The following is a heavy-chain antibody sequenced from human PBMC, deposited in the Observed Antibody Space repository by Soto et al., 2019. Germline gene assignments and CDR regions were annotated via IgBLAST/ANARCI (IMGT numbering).Heavy chain of an antibody. CDR2: LHYSGTT. CDR3: AAILTGHKYDAFDI. V-gene: IGHV4-39*01. J-gene: IGHJ3*02. CDR1: AGSISSNYY. D-gene: IGHD7-27*01. Sequence: QLQLQESGPGLVKPSETLSLSCLVSAGSISSNYYWAWIRQPPGKGLEWIGSLHYSGTTYYNPSLQSRVSISVDTAKNQFSLKLSSVTAADTAIYYCAAILTGHKYDAFDIWGQGTMVTVSS.